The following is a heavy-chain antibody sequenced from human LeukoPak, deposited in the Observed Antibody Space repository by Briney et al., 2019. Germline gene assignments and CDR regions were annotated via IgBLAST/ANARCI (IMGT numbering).Heavy chain of an antibody. V-gene: IGHV1-2*02. J-gene: IGHJ4*02. Sequence: ASVKVSCKASGYTFTGYYIHWVRQAPGEGLEWMAWINPKSGGTNCAQKFQGRVTMTRDTSISTAYMELSRLTPDDTAVYYCAKDGASHNFDYWGQGSLVTVSS. CDR3: AKDGASHNFDY. D-gene: IGHD2-2*01. CDR2: INPKSGGT. CDR1: GYTFTGYY.